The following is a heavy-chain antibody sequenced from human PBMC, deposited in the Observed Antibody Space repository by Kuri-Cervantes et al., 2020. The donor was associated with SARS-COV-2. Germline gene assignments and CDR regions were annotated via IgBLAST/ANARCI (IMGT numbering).Heavy chain of an antibody. CDR2: IIPIFGTA. CDR3: ARDRGQLGIGVYYYYYMDV. J-gene: IGHJ6*03. V-gene: IGHV1-69*05. CDR1: GGTFSSYA. D-gene: IGHD7-27*01. Sequence: SVKVSCKASGGTFSSYAISWVRQAPGQGLEWMGGIIPIFGTANYAQKFQGRVTITTDETTSTAYMELSSLRSEDTAVYYCARDRGQLGIGVYYYYYMDVWGKGTTVTVSS.